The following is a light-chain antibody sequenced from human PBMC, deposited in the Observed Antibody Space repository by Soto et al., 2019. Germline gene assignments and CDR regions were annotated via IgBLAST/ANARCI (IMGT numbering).Light chain of an antibody. Sequence: QSALTQPASVSGSPGQSITISCTGTSSDVGGYNYVSWYQQHPGKAPKVMIYEVTNRPSWVSNRFSGSKSGNTASLTISGLQAEDEADYYCSSYTSSSTLGVFGTGTKLTVL. J-gene: IGLJ1*01. V-gene: IGLV2-14*01. CDR1: SSDVGGYNY. CDR2: EVT. CDR3: SSYTSSSTLGV.